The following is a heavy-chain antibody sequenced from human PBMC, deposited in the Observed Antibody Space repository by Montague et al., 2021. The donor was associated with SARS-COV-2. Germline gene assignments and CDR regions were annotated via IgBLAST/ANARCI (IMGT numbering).Heavy chain of an antibody. Sequence: SLRLSCAASGFTFSSYAMYWVRQAPGKGLEWVAVISYDGSNKYYADSVKGRFTISRDNSKNTLYLQMNSLRAEDTAVYYCARGVGITIFGDLSLEGDYYYSMDVWGQGTAVTVSS. V-gene: IGHV3-30-3*01. CDR3: ARGVGITIFGDLSLEGDYYYSMDV. CDR2: ISYDGSNK. J-gene: IGHJ6*02. D-gene: IGHD3-3*01. CDR1: GFTFSSYA.